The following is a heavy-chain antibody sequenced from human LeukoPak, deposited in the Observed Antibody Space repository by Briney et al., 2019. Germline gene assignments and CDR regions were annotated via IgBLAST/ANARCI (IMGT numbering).Heavy chain of an antibody. J-gene: IGHJ4*02. CDR3: ARRAILYSSSWYDH. CDR2: ISWNSGSI. D-gene: IGHD6-13*01. Sequence: GGSLRLSCAASGFTFDDYAMHWVRQAPGKGLEWVSGISWNSGSIGYADSVKGRFTISRDNAKNSLYLQMNSLRAEDMALYFCARRAILYSSSWYDHWGQGTLVTVSS. CDR1: GFTFDDYA. V-gene: IGHV3-9*03.